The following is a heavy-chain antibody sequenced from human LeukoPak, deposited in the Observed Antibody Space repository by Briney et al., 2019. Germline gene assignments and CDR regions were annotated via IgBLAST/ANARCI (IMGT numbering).Heavy chain of an antibody. Sequence: GASVKVSCKASGYTFTSYYMHWVRQAPGQGLEWMGIINLSGGSTSYAQKFQGRFTMTRDTSTSTVYMELSSLRSEDTAVYYCAVLTGDLFVRFDYWGQGTLVTVSS. CDR2: INLSGGST. J-gene: IGHJ4*02. D-gene: IGHD7-27*01. CDR3: AVLTGDLFVRFDY. V-gene: IGHV1-46*01. CDR1: GYTFTSYY.